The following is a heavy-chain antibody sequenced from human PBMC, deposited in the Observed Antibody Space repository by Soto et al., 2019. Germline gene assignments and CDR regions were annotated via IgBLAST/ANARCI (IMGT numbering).Heavy chain of an antibody. Sequence: ELQLVESGGGLVQPGGSLTLSCAASGFIFSDYEVDWVRQAPGKGLELIAYISDGGKTIYYAASVKGRFTISRDDAKNSLYLQMNNLRAEDTAVYFCVKEYCTGGTCFDAFDLWGQGTMVTVSS. D-gene: IGHD2-8*02. CDR2: ISDGGKTI. V-gene: IGHV3-48*03. CDR3: VKEYCTGGTCFDAFDL. J-gene: IGHJ3*01. CDR1: GFIFSDYE.